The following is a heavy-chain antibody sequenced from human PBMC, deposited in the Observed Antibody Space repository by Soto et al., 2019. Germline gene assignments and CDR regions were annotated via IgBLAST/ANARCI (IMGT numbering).Heavy chain of an antibody. D-gene: IGHD5-12*01. J-gene: IGHJ3*02. CDR3: ARSGPIVATTGPEGAFEI. CDR1: GGSISTYY. Sequence: SETLSLTCTVSGGSISTYYWSWIRQPPGKGLEWIGYIYYSGSTYHNPSLKSRVTISVDTSKNQFSLRLSSVTAADTAVYYCARSGPIVATTGPEGAFEIWGQGTLVTVSS. CDR2: IYYSGST. V-gene: IGHV4-59*04.